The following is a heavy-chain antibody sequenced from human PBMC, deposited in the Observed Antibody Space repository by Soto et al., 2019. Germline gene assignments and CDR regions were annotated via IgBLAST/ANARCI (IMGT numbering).Heavy chain of an antibody. CDR3: ARVTHDYGDYLYNWFDP. D-gene: IGHD4-17*01. Sequence: ASVKVSCKASGYTFTNYGISWVRQAPGQGLEWMGWVSADNGNTNYAQRLQSRVTLSTDTSTSTAYMELRSLRSDDTAVYYCARVTHDYGDYLYNWFDPWGQGTLVTVSS. CDR2: VSADNGNT. J-gene: IGHJ5*02. V-gene: IGHV1-18*01. CDR1: GYTFTNYG.